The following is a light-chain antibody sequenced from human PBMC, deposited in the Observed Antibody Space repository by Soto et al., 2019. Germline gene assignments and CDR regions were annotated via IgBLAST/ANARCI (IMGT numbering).Light chain of an antibody. CDR3: RQRQGT. Sequence: EIVLTQSPATLSLSPGERATLSCRASQSVSSYLACYQQKPGQAPRRLIYDASNRATGIPARFSGSGSGTDFTLTISSLEPEDFPAYYCRQRQGTFGPGTKVDIK. V-gene: IGKV3-11*01. CDR1: QSVSSY. J-gene: IGKJ3*01. CDR2: DAS.